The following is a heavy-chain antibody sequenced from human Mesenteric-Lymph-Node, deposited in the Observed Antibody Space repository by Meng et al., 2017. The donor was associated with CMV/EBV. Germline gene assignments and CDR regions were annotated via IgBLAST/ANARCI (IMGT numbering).Heavy chain of an antibody. V-gene: IGHV1-2*06. Sequence: QGQLVQSGAEGKEPGALVRVSFKASGYTFIYYYINWVRQAPGQGLEWMGRINPNTGVRNYAQNFQGRVTMTRDTSINTAYMEVNRLSSDDTAMYYCARDRDTDWYSPFDYWGPGTLVTVSS. J-gene: IGHJ4*02. CDR1: GYTFIYYY. CDR2: INPNTGVR. CDR3: ARDRDTDWYSPFDY. D-gene: IGHD3-9*01.